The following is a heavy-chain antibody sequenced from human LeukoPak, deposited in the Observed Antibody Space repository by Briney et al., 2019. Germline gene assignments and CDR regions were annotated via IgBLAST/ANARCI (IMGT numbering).Heavy chain of an antibody. J-gene: IGHJ3*02. CDR3: ARYSRGDAFDI. CDR2: INPNSGGT. V-gene: IGHV1-2*02. CDR1: GYTFTSYY. D-gene: IGHD1-26*01. Sequence: ASVKVSCKASGYTFTSYYMHWVRQAPGQGPEWMGWINPNSGGTNYAQKFQGRVTMTRGTSISTAYMELSRLRSDDTAVYYCARYSRGDAFDIWGQGTKVTVSS.